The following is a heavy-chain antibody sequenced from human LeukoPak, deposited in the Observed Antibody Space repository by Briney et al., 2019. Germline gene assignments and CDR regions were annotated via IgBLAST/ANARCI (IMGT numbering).Heavy chain of an antibody. V-gene: IGHV1-69*06. J-gene: IGHJ4*02. CDR2: IIPIFGTA. D-gene: IGHD2-15*01. Sequence: GASVTVSCKASGGTFSSYAISWVRQAPGQGLEWMGGIIPIFGTANYAQKFQGRVTITADKSTSTAYMELSSLRSEDTAVYYCARGGGRGSQITVYRYWGQGTLVTVSS. CDR1: GGTFSSYA. CDR3: ARGGGRGSQITVYRY.